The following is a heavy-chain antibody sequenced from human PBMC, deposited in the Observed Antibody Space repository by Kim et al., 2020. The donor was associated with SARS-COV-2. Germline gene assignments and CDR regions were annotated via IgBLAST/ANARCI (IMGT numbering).Heavy chain of an antibody. CDR2: IGSGSGPT. Sequence: GGSLRLSCSASGFTFRDYAMTWVRQAPGKGLEWVSFIGSGSGPTHYAQSVKGRFTISRENSKKVLYLHMNDLRVDDTALYFCAQMMWTGAYRGWFGPWG. D-gene: IGHD4-4*01. CDR3: AQMMWTGAYRGWFGP. CDR1: GFTFRDYA. J-gene: IGHJ5*02. V-gene: IGHV3-23*01.